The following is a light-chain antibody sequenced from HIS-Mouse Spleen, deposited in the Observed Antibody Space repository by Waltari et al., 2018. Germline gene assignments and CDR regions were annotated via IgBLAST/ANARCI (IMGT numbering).Light chain of an antibody. V-gene: IGLV6-57*02. Sequence: NFMLTQPHSVSESPGKTVTIPCPGSSGSIASNYVQRYQQPPGSAPTPVTYEDNQRPSGVPDRFSGSIDSSSNSASLTISGLKTEDEADYYCQSYDSSNVVFGGGTKLTVL. CDR1: SGSIASNY. CDR3: QSYDSSNVV. J-gene: IGLJ2*01. CDR2: EDN.